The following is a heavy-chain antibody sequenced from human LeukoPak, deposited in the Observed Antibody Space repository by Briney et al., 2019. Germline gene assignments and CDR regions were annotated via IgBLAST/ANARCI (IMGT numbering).Heavy chain of an antibody. J-gene: IGHJ3*02. Sequence: PGGSLRLSSAASGFTDSANYMSWVRQAPGKGLEWVSVIYSGGSTYYADSVRGRFTISRDSSKNTLSLQMHSLRTEDTAVYYCAREGSDSANPRAFDIWGQGTMVTVSS. V-gene: IGHV3-66*02. D-gene: IGHD5-18*01. CDR2: IYSGGST. CDR3: AREGSDSANPRAFDI. CDR1: GFTDSANY.